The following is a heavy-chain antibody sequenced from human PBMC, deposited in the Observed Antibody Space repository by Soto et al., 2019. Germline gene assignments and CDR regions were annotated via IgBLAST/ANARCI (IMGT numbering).Heavy chain of an antibody. D-gene: IGHD3-3*01. CDR3: ASQIFWSGSTAHGMDV. CDR2: IWFDGTKK. J-gene: IGHJ6*02. Sequence: GGSLRLSCAASGFTFSTYGMHWVRQAPGKGLEWVAVIWFDGTKKYYADSVNGRFTISRDNSKNTLYLQMNSLRAEDTAVNYCASQIFWSGSTAHGMDVWGQGTAVTVSS. CDR1: GFTFSTYG. V-gene: IGHV3-33*01.